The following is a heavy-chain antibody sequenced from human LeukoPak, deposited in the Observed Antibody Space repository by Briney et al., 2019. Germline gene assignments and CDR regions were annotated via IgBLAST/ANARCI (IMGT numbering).Heavy chain of an antibody. Sequence: PGGSLRLSCAASGFTFSSYAMSWVRQAPGKGLEWVSAISGSGGSTYYADSVKGRFTISRDNSKNTLYLQMNSLRAEDTAVYYCAKGYCSSTSCRLFDYWSQGTLVTVSS. CDR2: ISGSGGST. D-gene: IGHD2-2*01. CDR3: AKGYCSSTSCRLFDY. V-gene: IGHV3-23*01. CDR1: GFTFSSYA. J-gene: IGHJ4*02.